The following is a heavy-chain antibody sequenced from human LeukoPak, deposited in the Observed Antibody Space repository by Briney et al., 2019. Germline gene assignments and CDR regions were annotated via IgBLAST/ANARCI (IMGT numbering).Heavy chain of an antibody. V-gene: IGHV4-34*01. J-gene: IGHJ3*02. CDR2: INHSGST. D-gene: IGHD3-10*01. CDR3: AREWGHYYGSGSYNYGAIDI. CDR1: GGSFSGYY. Sequence: TSETLSLTCAVYGGSFSGYYWSWIHQPPGKGLEWIGEINHSGSTNYNPSLKSRVTISVDTSKNQFSLKLSSVTAADTAVYYCAREWGHYYGSGSYNYGAIDIWGQGTMVTVSS.